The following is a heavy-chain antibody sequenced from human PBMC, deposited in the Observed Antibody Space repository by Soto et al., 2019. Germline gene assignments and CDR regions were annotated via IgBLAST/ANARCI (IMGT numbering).Heavy chain of an antibody. J-gene: IGHJ4*02. CDR2: INHSGST. Sequence: QVQLQQGGAGLLKPSETLSLTCAVYGGSFSGYYWSWIRQPPGKGLEWIGEINHSGSTNYNPSLKSRVTIAVDTSKKPFSLKLSSVTAADTAVYYFASLNTVTRVDYYGQGTLVTVSS. CDR1: GGSFSGYY. CDR3: ASLNTVTRVDY. D-gene: IGHD4-17*01. V-gene: IGHV4-34*01.